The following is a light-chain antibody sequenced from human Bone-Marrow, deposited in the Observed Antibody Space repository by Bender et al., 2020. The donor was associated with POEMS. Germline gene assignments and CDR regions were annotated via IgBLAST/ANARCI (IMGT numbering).Light chain of an antibody. CDR1: SSNIGSNT. CDR2: SNH. J-gene: IGLJ3*02. Sequence: QSVLTQPPSASGTPGQRVTFSCSGSSSNIGSNTVHWYQQLPGTAPKVLIYSNHQRPAGVPDRFSGFKSGTSASLAISGLQSEDEAIYFCVAWDASLNGWVFGGGTKLTVL. V-gene: IGLV1-44*01. CDR3: VAWDASLNGWV.